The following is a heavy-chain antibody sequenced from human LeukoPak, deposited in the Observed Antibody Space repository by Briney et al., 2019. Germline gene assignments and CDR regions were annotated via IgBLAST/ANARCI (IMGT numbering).Heavy chain of an antibody. CDR1: GGTFSSYA. Sequence: SVKVSCKASGGTFSSYAISWVRRAPGQGLEWMGGIIPIFGTANYAQKFQGRVTITTDESTSTAYMELSSLRSEDTAVYYCARAAARVTPFDYWGQGTPVTVSS. D-gene: IGHD6-13*01. CDR3: ARAAARVTPFDY. CDR2: IIPIFGTA. V-gene: IGHV1-69*05. J-gene: IGHJ4*02.